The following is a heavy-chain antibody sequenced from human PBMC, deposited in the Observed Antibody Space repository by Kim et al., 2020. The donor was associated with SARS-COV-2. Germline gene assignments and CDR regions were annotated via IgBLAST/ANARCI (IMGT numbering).Heavy chain of an antibody. CDR3: ARTSTITARREFGY. D-gene: IGHD6-6*01. V-gene: IGHV3-21*01. Sequence: GGSLRLSCAASGFTFSAYTIHWVRQSPGKGLEWVSSISSTSRHIYYRDSVRGRFTISRDNAKNSVYLEMNSLEAEDTAVYYCARTSTITARREFGYWGQGTLVTVSS. CDR1: GFTFSAYT. J-gene: IGHJ1*01. CDR2: ISSTSRHI.